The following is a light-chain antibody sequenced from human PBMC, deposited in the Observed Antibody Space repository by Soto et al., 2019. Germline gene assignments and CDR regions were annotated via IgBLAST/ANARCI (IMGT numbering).Light chain of an antibody. J-gene: IGKJ2*01. CDR1: QSVSSSY. V-gene: IGKV3-20*01. CDR2: DAS. Sequence: EIVLTQSPGSQSLSPGERATLTCRASQSVSSSYLAWYQQKPGQAPRLLMDDASSRATGIPDRFSGSGSGTDFTLTISRLEPEDFAVYYCQQFGTSFPYTFGQGTKLDIK. CDR3: QQFGTSFPYT.